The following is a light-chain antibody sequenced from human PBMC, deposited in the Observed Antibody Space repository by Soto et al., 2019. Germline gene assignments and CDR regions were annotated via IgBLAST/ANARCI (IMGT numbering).Light chain of an antibody. CDR2: EVS. Sequence: QPVLTQPASVSGSPGQSITISCTGTSSDVGGYNYVSWYQQHPGKAPKLMIYEVSNWPSGVSNRFSGSKSGNTASLTISGLQAEDEADFYCSSYTSSSTLVFGGGTKLTVL. CDR3: SSYTSSSTLV. V-gene: IGLV2-14*01. CDR1: SSDVGGYNY. J-gene: IGLJ2*01.